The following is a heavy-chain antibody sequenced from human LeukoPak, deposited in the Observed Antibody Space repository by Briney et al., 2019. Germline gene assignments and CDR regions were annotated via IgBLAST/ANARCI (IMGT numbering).Heavy chain of an antibody. CDR2: IHPSGGTT. V-gene: IGHV1-46*01. CDR3: AREEDGGHFDY. D-gene: IGHD3-16*01. CDR1: GYTFTSYY. J-gene: IGHJ4*02. Sequence: ASVKVSCKASGYTFTSYYMHWVRQAPGQGLEWLGIIHPSGGTTRYAQKFQGRVTMTRDTPTSTVYMELISLRAEDTAVYFCAREEDGGHFDYWGQGTLVTVSS.